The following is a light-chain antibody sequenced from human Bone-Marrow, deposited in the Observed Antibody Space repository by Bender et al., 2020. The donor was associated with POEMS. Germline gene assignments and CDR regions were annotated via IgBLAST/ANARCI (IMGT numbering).Light chain of an antibody. CDR3: VAWDASLNGWV. J-gene: IGLJ3*02. V-gene: IGLV2-11*01. Sequence: QSALTQPASVSGSPGQSITISCTGTSSDVAGSNSVSWYRQHPGKAPKLMIYDVSKRPSGVPHRFSGSKSDNTASLAITGLQSDDEAIYFCVAWDASLNGWVFGGGTKLTVL. CDR2: DVS. CDR1: SSDVAGSNS.